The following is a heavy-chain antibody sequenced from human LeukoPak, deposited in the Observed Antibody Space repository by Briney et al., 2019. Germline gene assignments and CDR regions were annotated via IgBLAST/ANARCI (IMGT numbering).Heavy chain of an antibody. Sequence: ASVKVSSKASGYTFTSYYMHWVRQAPGQGLEWMGIINPSGGSTSYAQKFQGRVTMTRDTSTSTVYMELSSLRSEDTAVYYCARGGSGRDYYYGMDVWGKGTTVTVSS. J-gene: IGHJ6*04. D-gene: IGHD3-10*01. V-gene: IGHV1-46*01. CDR1: GYTFTSYY. CDR2: INPSGGST. CDR3: ARGGSGRDYYYGMDV.